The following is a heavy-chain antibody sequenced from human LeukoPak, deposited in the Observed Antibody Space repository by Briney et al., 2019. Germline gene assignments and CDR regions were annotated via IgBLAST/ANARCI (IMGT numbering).Heavy chain of an antibody. CDR3: VKSGGYGLIDY. D-gene: IGHD6-19*01. CDR2: IYYTGST. V-gene: IGHV4-39*01. J-gene: IGHJ4*02. CDR1: GASISGSGFY. Sequence: SETLSLTCAVSGASISGSGFYLGWIRQPPGKGLEWIGNIYYTGSTYYNASLQSRVTISIDMSKNQFSLRLSSVTAADTAMYYCVKSGGYGLIDYWGQGTLVTVSS.